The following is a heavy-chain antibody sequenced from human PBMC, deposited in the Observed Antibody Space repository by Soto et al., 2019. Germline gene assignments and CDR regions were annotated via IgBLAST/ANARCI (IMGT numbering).Heavy chain of an antibody. CDR3: ERGFDNSNYEGDYSGMDV. CDR2: ISAYNGNT. Sequence: ASVKVSCKASGYTFTIYGISWVRQAPGQGLEWMGWISAYNGNTNYAQKLQGRVTMTTDTSTSTAYMELRRLRSDDTAVYYCERGFDNSNYEGDYSGMDVWGQGTTVTVSS. CDR1: GYTFTIYG. V-gene: IGHV1-18*01. D-gene: IGHD4-4*01. J-gene: IGHJ6*02.